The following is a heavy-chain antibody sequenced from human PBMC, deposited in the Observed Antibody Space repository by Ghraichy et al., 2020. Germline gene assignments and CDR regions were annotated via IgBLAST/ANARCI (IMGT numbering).Heavy chain of an antibody. CDR1: GFTVSSYY. J-gene: IGHJ3*02. CDR3: ARGGHYDVSGHQPLDM. CDR2: IYAFGTA. D-gene: IGHD3-22*01. V-gene: IGHV3-66*01. Sequence: GGSLRLSCAGSGFTVSSYYMNWVRQTPGKGLEWVATIYAFGTAYYADSVKGRFTMSRDDSKDTVFLQMKSLRVEDSAVYFCARGGHYDVSGHQPLDMWGHGTSVTVSS.